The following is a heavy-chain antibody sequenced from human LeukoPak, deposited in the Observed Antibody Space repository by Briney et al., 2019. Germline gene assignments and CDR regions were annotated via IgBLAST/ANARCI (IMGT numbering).Heavy chain of an antibody. D-gene: IGHD6-13*01. CDR2: ISGSGGST. V-gene: IGHV3-23*01. Sequence: GGSLRLSCAASGFTFSSYAMSWVRQAPGKGLEWVSAISGSGGSTYYADSVKGRFTISRDNSKNTLYLQMNSLRAEDTAVYYCAIPRWGSSWAFDYWGQGTLVTVSS. CDR1: GFTFSSYA. J-gene: IGHJ4*02. CDR3: AIPRWGSSWAFDY.